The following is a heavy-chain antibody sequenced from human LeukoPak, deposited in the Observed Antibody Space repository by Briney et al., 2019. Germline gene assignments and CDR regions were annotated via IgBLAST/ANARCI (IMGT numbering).Heavy chain of an antibody. CDR1: GYSIRSGYY. D-gene: IGHD3-22*01. CDR3: ARVTGYMIEDYFDY. CDR2: MYHSGST. Sequence: SETLSLTCTVSGYSIRSGYYWGWIRQPPGKGLEWIGSMYHSGSTYYNPSLKSRVGISVDTSKNQFSLKLSSVTAADTAVYYCARVTGYMIEDYFDYWGQGTLVTVSS. J-gene: IGHJ4*02. V-gene: IGHV4-38-2*02.